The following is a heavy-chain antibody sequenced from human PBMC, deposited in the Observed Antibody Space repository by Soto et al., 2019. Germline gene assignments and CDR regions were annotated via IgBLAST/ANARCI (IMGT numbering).Heavy chain of an antibody. D-gene: IGHD2-8*01. CDR2: ITSSSSTM. V-gene: IGHV3-48*01. CDR1: EWILRTYT. CDR3: VREVEYCTNGVCFPYFDY. Sequence: EAQLVESGGGLVQPGGSRRLSGGASEWILRTYTLNWVAQAQGEGREWVPSITSSSSTMYYADSGKGRFTITRDNAKNSLYLQMNSLRAEDTAVYYCVREVEYCTNGVCFPYFDYWGQGTLVTVSS. J-gene: IGHJ4*02.